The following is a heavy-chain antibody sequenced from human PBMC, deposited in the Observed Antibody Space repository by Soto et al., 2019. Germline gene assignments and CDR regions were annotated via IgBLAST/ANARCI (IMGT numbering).Heavy chain of an antibody. CDR1: GYTFTSYY. V-gene: IGHV1-46*01. CDR3: ARDSGVGTHDY. CDR2: INPSGGST. D-gene: IGHD1-26*01. J-gene: IGHJ4*02. Sequence: QVQLVQSGAEVKKPGASVKVSCKASGYTFTSYYMHWVRQAPGQGLEWMGIINPSGGSTSYAQKFQGRVTMTRDTFTSTVYMELSSLRSEDTAVYYCARDSGVGTHDYWGQGTLVTVSS.